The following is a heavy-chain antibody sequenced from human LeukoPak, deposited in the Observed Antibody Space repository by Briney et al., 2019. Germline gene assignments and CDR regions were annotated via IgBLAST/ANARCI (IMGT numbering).Heavy chain of an antibody. Sequence: PSETLSLTCTLPGVSIISYYWSWIRQSPGKGLEWSGYIHYSGNSNYNPSLKSRVTMSVDTSKNQLSLKLSFVTAADTAVYYCARYVACFDYWGQGALVTVSS. CDR2: IHYSGNS. D-gene: IGHD3-16*01. CDR1: GVSIISYY. CDR3: ARYVACFDY. V-gene: IGHV4-59*08. J-gene: IGHJ4*02.